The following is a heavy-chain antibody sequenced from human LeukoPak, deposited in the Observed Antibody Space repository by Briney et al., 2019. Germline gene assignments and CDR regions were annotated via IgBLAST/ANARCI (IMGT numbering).Heavy chain of an antibody. CDR1: GFTFSSYG. CDR2: ISYDGSNK. V-gene: IGHV3-30*18. D-gene: IGHD3-22*01. J-gene: IGHJ4*02. CDR3: AKGVRGDYYDSSGYLDY. Sequence: QPGGSLRLSCAASGFTFSSYGMHWVRQAPGKGLEWVAVISYDGSNKYYADSVKGRFTISRDNSKNTPYLQMNSLRAEDTAVYYCAKGVRGDYYDSSGYLDYWGQGTLVTVSS.